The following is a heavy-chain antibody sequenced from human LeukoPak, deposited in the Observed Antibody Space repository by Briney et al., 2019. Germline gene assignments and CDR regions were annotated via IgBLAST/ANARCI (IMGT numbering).Heavy chain of an antibody. V-gene: IGHV3-74*03. Sequence: GGSLRLSCVASGFTFSNSWMHWVRQAPGKGLVWVARINSDGSSTTYADSVKGRFTISRDNAKNTLDLQMNSLRVDDTAEYYCTRAYQQHLINWFDPWGQGTLVTVS. D-gene: IGHD6-13*01. J-gene: IGHJ5*02. CDR2: INSDGSST. CDR3: TRAYQQHLINWFDP. CDR1: GFTFSNSW.